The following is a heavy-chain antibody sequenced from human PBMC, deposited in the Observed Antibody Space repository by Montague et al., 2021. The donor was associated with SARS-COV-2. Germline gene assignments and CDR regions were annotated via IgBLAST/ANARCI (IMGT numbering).Heavy chain of an antibody. CDR2: IHHGGST. Sequence: SETLSLTCAVHGGSFSTYSWNWIRQPPGKGLEWIGEIHHGGSTNYNPSLKSRVTISADTSKNQFSLKLTSVADADTAVYYCARLGDGVVPSPILGVGPYYSYYYMDVWGKGTTVTVSS. J-gene: IGHJ6*03. D-gene: IGHD3-10*01. V-gene: IGHV4-34*01. CDR3: ARLGDGVVPSPILGVGPYYSYYYMDV. CDR1: GGSFSTYS.